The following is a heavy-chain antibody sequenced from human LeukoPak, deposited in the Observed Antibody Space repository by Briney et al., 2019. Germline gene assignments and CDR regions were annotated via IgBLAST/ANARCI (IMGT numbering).Heavy chain of an antibody. CDR2: IYTSGST. Sequence: SETLSLTCTVSGGSISSSSYYWGWIRQPPGKGLEWIGRIYTSGSTNYNPSLKSRVTMSVDTSKNQFSLKLSSVTAADTAVYYCARRSDGSYAFDIWGQGTMVTVSS. V-gene: IGHV4-61*05. CDR3: ARRSDGSYAFDI. CDR1: GGSISSSSYY. J-gene: IGHJ3*02. D-gene: IGHD5-24*01.